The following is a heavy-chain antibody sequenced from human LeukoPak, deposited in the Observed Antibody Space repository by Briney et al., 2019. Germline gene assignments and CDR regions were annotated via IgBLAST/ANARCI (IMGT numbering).Heavy chain of an antibody. CDR2: IYPGDSDT. Sequence: GESLKISCKGSGYSFTSYWIGWVRQMPGKGLEWTGIIYPGDSDTRYSPSFQGQVTISADKSISTAYLQWSSLKASDTAMYYCARLGVYCSGGSCYSQSNNWFDPWGQGTLVTVSS. V-gene: IGHV5-51*01. CDR1: GYSFTSYW. D-gene: IGHD2-15*01. CDR3: ARLGVYCSGGSCYSQSNNWFDP. J-gene: IGHJ5*02.